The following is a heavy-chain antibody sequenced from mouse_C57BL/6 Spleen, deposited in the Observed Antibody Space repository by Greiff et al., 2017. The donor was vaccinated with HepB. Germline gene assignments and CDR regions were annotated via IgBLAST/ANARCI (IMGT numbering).Heavy chain of an antibody. Sequence: DVKLVESGGGLVKPGGSLKLSCAASGFTFSDYGMHWVRQAPEKGLEWVAYISSGSSTIYYADTVKGRFTISRDNAKNTLFLQMTSLRSEDTAMYYCARHPYYGSSYDAMDYWGQGTSVTVSS. CDR1: GFTFSDYG. D-gene: IGHD1-1*01. CDR3: ARHPYYGSSYDAMDY. CDR2: ISSGSSTI. J-gene: IGHJ4*01. V-gene: IGHV5-17*01.